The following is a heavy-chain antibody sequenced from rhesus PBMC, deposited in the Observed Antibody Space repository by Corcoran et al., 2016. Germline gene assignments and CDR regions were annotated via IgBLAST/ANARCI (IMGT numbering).Heavy chain of an antibody. D-gene: IGHD3-3*01. CDR2: IYGSSESS. CDR3: AKSFNNFNRFDV. J-gene: IGHJ5-1*01. CDR1: GTSINNNY. Sequence: QVRLQESGPGLVKPSETLPLTCVVSGTSINNNYWNWIRQAPGKGLEWIGRIYGSSESSDYNPSLKSRVTISIDPSKNQLSLKLLSLTAADTAVYYCAKSFNNFNRFDVWGAGVLVTVSS. V-gene: IGHV4S2*01.